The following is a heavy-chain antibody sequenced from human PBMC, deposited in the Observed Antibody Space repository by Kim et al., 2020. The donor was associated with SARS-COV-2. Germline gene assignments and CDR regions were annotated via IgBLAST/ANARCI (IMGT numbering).Heavy chain of an antibody. D-gene: IGHD3-22*01. CDR1: GGSFSGYY. J-gene: IGHJ4*02. CDR3: ARGHYYDSSGYYY. V-gene: IGHV4-34*01. CDR2: INHSGST. Sequence: SETLSLTCAVYGGSFSGYYWSWIRQPPGKGLEWIGEINHSGSTNYNPSLKSRVTISVDTSKNQFSLKLSSVTAADTAVYYCARGHYYDSSGYYYWGQGTLVTVSS.